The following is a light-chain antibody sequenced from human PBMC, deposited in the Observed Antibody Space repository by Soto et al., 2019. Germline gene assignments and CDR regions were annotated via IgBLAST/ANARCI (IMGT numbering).Light chain of an antibody. CDR1: QSVCNRC. Sequence: ETVLTQSPGTLSLSPGDRVTLSCRASQSVCNRCLAWYQQKPGQSPRLLIYGASTRATGIPDRFSGSGSGTDFTLTISRLEPEDFAVYYCQHYGTTPWTFGQGTKVGIK. CDR2: GAS. J-gene: IGKJ1*01. CDR3: QHYGTTPWT. V-gene: IGKV3-20*01.